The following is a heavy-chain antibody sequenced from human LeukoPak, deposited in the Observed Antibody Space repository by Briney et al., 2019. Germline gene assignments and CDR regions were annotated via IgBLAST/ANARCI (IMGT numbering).Heavy chain of an antibody. V-gene: IGHV3-7*01. CDR1: GFTFSHYW. D-gene: IGHD1-14*01. Sequence: GGSLRLSCAASGFTFSHYWMRWVRQAPGKGLEWVASIHKDGTEKWYADSVKGRVTISRDNVKKSVYLEMNSLRAEDTAVYYCARDNEMDFGTPHYYYYMDVWGKGTTVTVSS. J-gene: IGHJ6*03. CDR3: ARDNEMDFGTPHYYYYMDV. CDR2: IHKDGTEK.